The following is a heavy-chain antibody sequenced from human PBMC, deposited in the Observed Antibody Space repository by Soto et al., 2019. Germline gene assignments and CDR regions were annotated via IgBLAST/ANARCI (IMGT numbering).Heavy chain of an antibody. Sequence: DVQLVESGGGLVQPGRSLRLSCAASGFTFDDYAMHWVRQAPGKGLEWVSGISWNSGSIGYADSVKGRFTISRDNAKNSLYLQMNSLRAEDTALYYCAKGRWFGELSVEFDPWGQGTLVTVSS. CDR1: GFTFDDYA. V-gene: IGHV3-9*01. CDR3: AKGRWFGELSVEFDP. J-gene: IGHJ5*02. CDR2: ISWNSGSI. D-gene: IGHD3-10*01.